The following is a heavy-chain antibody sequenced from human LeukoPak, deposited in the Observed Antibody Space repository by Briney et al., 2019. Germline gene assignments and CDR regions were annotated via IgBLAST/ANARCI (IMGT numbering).Heavy chain of an antibody. J-gene: IGHJ4*02. CDR3: AKDLGRDGSEIFDY. Sequence: PGGSLRLSCAASGFTFSSYAMSWVRQAPGKRLEWVSTINISGGSAYYADSVKGRFTISRDNSKNTLYLQMNNLRAEDTAVYYCAKDLGRDGSEIFDYWGQGTLVTVSS. V-gene: IGHV3-23*01. CDR1: GFTFSSYA. CDR2: INISGGSA. D-gene: IGHD5-24*01.